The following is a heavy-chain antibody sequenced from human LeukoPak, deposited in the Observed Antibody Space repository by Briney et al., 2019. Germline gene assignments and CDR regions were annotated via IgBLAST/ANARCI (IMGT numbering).Heavy chain of an antibody. D-gene: IGHD4-11*01. CDR3: ARVYSIHWYFDL. CDR1: GGSISSYY. V-gene: IGHV4-59*01. Sequence: PSETLSLTCTVSGGSISSYYWSWIRQPPGKGLEWIGYIYYSGSTNYNPSLKGRVTISVDTSKNQFSLKLSSVTAADTAVYYCARVYSIHWYFDLWGRGTLVTVSS. J-gene: IGHJ2*01. CDR2: IYYSGST.